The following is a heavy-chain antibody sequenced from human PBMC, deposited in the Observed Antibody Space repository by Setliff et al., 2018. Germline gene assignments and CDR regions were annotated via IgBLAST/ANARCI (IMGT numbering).Heavy chain of an antibody. CDR3: ASPFPHGWSGYYGVGWFDP. D-gene: IGHD3-3*01. CDR2: ISAYNGNT. J-gene: IGHJ5*02. V-gene: IGHV1-18*01. CDR1: GYTFTSYG. Sequence: ASVKVSCKASGYTFTSYGISWVRQAPGQGLEWMGWISAYNGNTNYAQKLQGRVTMTTDTSTSTAYMELSSLRSEDTAVYYCASPFPHGWSGYYGVGWFDPWGQGTLVTVSS.